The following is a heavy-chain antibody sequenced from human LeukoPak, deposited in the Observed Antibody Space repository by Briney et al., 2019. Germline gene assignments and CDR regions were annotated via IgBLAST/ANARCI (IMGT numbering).Heavy chain of an antibody. CDR3: ARGDSSDYYYFEY. CDR1: GFTFSSNY. J-gene: IGHJ4*02. V-gene: IGHV3-53*01. D-gene: IGHD6-19*01. Sequence: SGGSLRLTCAASGFTFSSNYMSWVRQAPGKGLEWVSVIYSGGSTYYADSVKGRFTISRDNSKNTLYLQMNSLRAEDTAVYYCARGDSSDYYYFEYWGQGTLVTVSS. CDR2: IYSGGST.